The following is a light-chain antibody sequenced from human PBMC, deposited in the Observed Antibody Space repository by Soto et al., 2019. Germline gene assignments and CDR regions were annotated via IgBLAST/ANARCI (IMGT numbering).Light chain of an antibody. CDR2: DVN. V-gene: IGLV2-14*01. Sequence: QLVLTQPASVSGSPGQSIAISCSGTSSDLGTYDYVSWYQQHPGKAPKLMLFDVNHRPSGVSDRFFGSKSGNTASLTISGLQAEYEADYYCSSYTTSSSVIFGGGTKLTVL. CDR3: SSYTTSSSVI. CDR1: SSDLGTYDY. J-gene: IGLJ2*01.